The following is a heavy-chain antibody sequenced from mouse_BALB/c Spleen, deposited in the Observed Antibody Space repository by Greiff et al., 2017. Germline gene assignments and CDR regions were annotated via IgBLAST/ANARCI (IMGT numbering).Heavy chain of an antibody. D-gene: IGHD2-14*01. J-gene: IGHJ2*01. V-gene: IGHV1-69*02. CDR3: TREGYYRYYFDY. Sequence: QVQLKQPGAELVRPGASVKLSCKASGYTFTSYWINWVKQRPGQGLEWIGNIYPSDSSTNYNQKFKDKATLTVDKSSSTAYMQLSSPTSEDSAVYYCTREGYYRYYFDYWGQGTTLTVSS. CDR2: IYPSDSST. CDR1: GYTFTSYW.